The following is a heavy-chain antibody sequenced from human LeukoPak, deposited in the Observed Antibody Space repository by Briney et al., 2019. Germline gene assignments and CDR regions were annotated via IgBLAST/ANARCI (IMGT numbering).Heavy chain of an antibody. CDR1: GFTFSSYA. CDR3: AKDWTTYGSGSSNRPFDY. V-gene: IGHV3-23*01. CDR2: ISGSGGST. D-gene: IGHD3-10*01. Sequence: GGSLRLFCAASGFTFSSYAMSWVRQAPGKGLEWVSAISGSGGSTYYADSVKGRSTISRDNSKNTLYPQMNSLRAEDTAVYYCAKDWTTYGSGSSNRPFDYWGQGTLVTVSS. J-gene: IGHJ4*02.